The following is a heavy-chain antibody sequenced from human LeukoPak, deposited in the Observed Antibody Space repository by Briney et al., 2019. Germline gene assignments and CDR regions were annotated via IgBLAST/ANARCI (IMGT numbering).Heavy chain of an antibody. Sequence: RSSQTLSLTCTVSGGSISSYYWSWIRQRPGKGLEWIGYTHYSGSTNYNPSLKSRVTISVDTSKNQFSLKLSSVTAADTDVYYCARDRIDDSTGYYFFDYWGQGTLVTVSS. CDR2: THYSGST. CDR3: ARDRIDDSTGYYFFDY. D-gene: IGHD3-22*01. J-gene: IGHJ4*01. V-gene: IGHV4-59*01. CDR1: GGSISSYY.